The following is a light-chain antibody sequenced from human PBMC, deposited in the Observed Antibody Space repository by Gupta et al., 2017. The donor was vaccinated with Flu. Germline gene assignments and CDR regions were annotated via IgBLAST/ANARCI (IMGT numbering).Light chain of an antibody. J-gene: IGKJ2*01. Sequence: GTLSLSPGERATLSCRASQSVNNNLLTWSQQKPCQAPRLLIYGASSRSTGIPDRFSGSGSVTEFTLTIRRLEPEDFPVYYCQQDGISVSTFGQGTKLEIK. CDR1: QSVNNNL. CDR2: GAS. V-gene: IGKV3-20*01. CDR3: QQDGISVST.